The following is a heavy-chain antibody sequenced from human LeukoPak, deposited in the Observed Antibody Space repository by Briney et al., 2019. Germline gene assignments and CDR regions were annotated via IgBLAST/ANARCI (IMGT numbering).Heavy chain of an antibody. CDR1: SGSISSSDYH. V-gene: IGHV4-39*01. CDR3: ARGYCSSTTCSGVGYMDV. Sequence: SETLSLTCTVSSGSISSSDYHWGWIRQPPGKGLEWMGSTHYSGSTYYNPSLKSRVTVSVDMSKNQFSLILTSVTAADRAVYYCARGYCSSTTCSGVGYMDVWGKGTTVTVSS. CDR2: THYSGST. D-gene: IGHD2-2*01. J-gene: IGHJ6*03.